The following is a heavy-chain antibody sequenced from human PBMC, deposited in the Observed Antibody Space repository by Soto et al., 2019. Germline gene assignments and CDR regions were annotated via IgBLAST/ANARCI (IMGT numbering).Heavy chain of an antibody. CDR1: GGSISSGGYY. Sequence: PSETLSLTCTVSGGSISSGGYYWSWIRQHPGKGLEWIGYIYYSGSTYYNPSLKSRVTISVDTSKNQFSLKLSSVTAADTAVYYCARLHGYCISSSCHGHYAMDVWGQGTTVTVSS. CDR3: ARLHGYCISSSCHGHYAMDV. J-gene: IGHJ6*02. CDR2: IYYSGST. V-gene: IGHV4-31*03. D-gene: IGHD2-2*01.